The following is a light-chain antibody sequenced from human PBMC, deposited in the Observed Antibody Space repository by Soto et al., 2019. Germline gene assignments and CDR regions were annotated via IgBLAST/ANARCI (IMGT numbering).Light chain of an antibody. CDR2: ENE. V-gene: IGLV1-51*02. Sequence: QSVLTQPPSVSAAPGQKVTISCSGRSSNIGINFVSWYQKLPGTAPKLLIYENERRPSGIPDRFSGSKSGTSASLAITGLQTGDEADYYCATCDATLSAAVFGGGTKLTVL. CDR3: ATCDATLSAAV. CDR1: SSNIGINF. J-gene: IGLJ3*02.